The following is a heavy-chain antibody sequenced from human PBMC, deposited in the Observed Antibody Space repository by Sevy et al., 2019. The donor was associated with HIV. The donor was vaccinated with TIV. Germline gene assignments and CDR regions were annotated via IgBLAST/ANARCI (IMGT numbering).Heavy chain of an antibody. Sequence: GGSLRLSCAASGFTFSSYGMHWVRQAPGKGLEWVAVISYDGSNKYYADSVKGRFTISRDNSKNTLNLQMNSLRAEDTAGYYCAKEVPYYDFWSGYYDGWFDPWGQGTLVTVSS. CDR2: ISYDGSNK. J-gene: IGHJ5*02. V-gene: IGHV3-30*18. CDR1: GFTFSSYG. CDR3: AKEVPYYDFWSGYYDGWFDP. D-gene: IGHD3-3*01.